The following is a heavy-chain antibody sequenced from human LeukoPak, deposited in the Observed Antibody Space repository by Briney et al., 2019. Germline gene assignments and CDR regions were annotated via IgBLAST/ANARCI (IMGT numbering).Heavy chain of an antibody. Sequence: GGSLRLSCAASGFTFSSYGMHWVRQAPGKGLEWVAVISYDGSNKYYADSVKGRFTISRDNSKNTLYLQMNSLRAEDTAVYYCARRGHGYGSPFDYWGQGTLVTVSS. CDR1: GFTFSSYG. J-gene: IGHJ4*02. D-gene: IGHD5-18*01. CDR3: ARRGHGYGSPFDY. CDR2: ISYDGSNK. V-gene: IGHV3-30*03.